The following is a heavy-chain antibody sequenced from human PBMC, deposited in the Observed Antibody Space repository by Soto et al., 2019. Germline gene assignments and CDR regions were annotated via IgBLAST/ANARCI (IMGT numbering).Heavy chain of an antibody. D-gene: IGHD3-10*01. CDR3: ARDKERYYGSGSYY. CDR1: GSTFSSYS. J-gene: IGHJ4*02. CDR2: ISSSSSTI. Sequence: GGSLRLSCAASGSTFSSYSMNWVRQAPGKGLEWVSYISSSSSTIYYADSVKGRFTISRDNAKNSLYLQMNSLRAEDTAVYYCARDKERYYGSGSYYWGQGTLVTVSS. V-gene: IGHV3-48*01.